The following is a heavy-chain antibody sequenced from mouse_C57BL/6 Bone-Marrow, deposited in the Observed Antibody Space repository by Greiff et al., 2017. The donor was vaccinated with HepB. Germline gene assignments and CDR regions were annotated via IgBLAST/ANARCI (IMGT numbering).Heavy chain of an antibody. D-gene: IGHD1-1*01. CDR1: GFTFSDAW. CDR2: IRNKANNHAT. CDR3: TRGSSYPWYFDV. V-gene: IGHV6-6*01. Sequence: EVKLVESGGGLVQPGGSMKLPCAASGFTFSDAWMDWVRQSPEKGLEWVAEIRNKANNHATYYADTVKGRFTISRDDSKSSVYLQMNSLRAEDTGIYYCTRGSSYPWYFDVWGTGTTVTVSS. J-gene: IGHJ1*03.